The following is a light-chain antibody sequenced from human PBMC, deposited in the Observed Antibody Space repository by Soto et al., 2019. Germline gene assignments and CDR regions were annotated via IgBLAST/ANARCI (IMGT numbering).Light chain of an antibody. CDR1: QSVSSSY. Sequence: LKKSAGALSLSQGERATLSCTSSQSVSSSYLAWYQQKPGQAPRLLIYGASSRATGIPDRFSGSWSGTDCTITISRLEPEDVTVYYCQQYGSSLWTFAQGTKVDIK. CDR2: GAS. CDR3: QQYGSSLWT. J-gene: IGKJ1*01. V-gene: IGKV3-20*01.